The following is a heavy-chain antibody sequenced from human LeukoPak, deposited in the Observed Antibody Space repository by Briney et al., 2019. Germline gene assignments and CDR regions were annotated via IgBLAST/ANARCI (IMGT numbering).Heavy chain of an antibody. V-gene: IGHV4-38-2*02. CDR1: NYSITSDYY. Sequence: PSETLSLTCTVSNYSITSDYYWGWSRQPPGRVVEWFGSIYHSGTTYYNPSLKSRVTISVDTSKNQFSLNLNSVTAADTAVYYCARVSRGYDIFYWGQGTLVTVSS. J-gene: IGHJ4*02. D-gene: IGHD3-9*01. CDR2: IYHSGTT. CDR3: ARVSRGYDIFY.